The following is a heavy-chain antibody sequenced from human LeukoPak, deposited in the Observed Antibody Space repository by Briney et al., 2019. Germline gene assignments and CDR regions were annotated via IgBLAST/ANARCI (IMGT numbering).Heavy chain of an antibody. Sequence: SETLSLTCTVSGGSISSYYWSWIRQPPGKGLEWIAYIYYSGSTNYNPSLKSRVTISIDTSKNQFSLKLSSVTAADTAVYYCARDRHGSGSANTFDPWGQGTLVTVSS. CDR2: IYYSGST. CDR1: GGSISSYY. D-gene: IGHD3-10*01. CDR3: ARDRHGSGSANTFDP. V-gene: IGHV4-59*01. J-gene: IGHJ5*02.